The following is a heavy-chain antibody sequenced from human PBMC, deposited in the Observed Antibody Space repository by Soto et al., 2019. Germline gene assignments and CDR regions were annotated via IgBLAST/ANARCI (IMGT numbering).Heavy chain of an antibody. CDR1: GGSISSYY. V-gene: IGHV4-59*03. CDR2: VHHSWGS. Sequence: QVQLQESGPGLVKPSETLSLSCTVSGGSISSYYWSWFRQSPGKRMEWIGYVHHSWGSSYNPSLRSQVAISLATSKRQSSLKVTSVTATDTAVSYSARQGVGPLHGLVDVWGQGTTVTVSS. J-gene: IGHJ6*02. CDR3: ARQGVGPLHGLVDV. D-gene: IGHD1-26*01.